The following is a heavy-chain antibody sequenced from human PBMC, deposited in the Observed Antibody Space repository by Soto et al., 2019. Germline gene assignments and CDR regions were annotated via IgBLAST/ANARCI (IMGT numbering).Heavy chain of an antibody. CDR2: IYYSGST. J-gene: IGHJ4*02. Sequence: SETLSLTCTVSGGSISSYYWSWIRQPPGKGLEWIGYIYYSGSTNYNPSLKSRVTISVDTSKNQFSLKLSSVTAADTAVYYCARGWKGSSATSRRRYYFDCWGQGTLVTVSS. CDR3: ARGWKGSSATSRRRYYFDC. V-gene: IGHV4-59*01. CDR1: GGSISSYY. D-gene: IGHD6-6*01.